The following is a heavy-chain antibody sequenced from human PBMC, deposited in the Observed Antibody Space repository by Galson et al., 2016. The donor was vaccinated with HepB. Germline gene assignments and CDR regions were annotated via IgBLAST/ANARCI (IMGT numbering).Heavy chain of an antibody. D-gene: IGHD3-9*01. CDR3: ARGRYYDFLTDSYYFEY. J-gene: IGHJ4*02. V-gene: IGHV5-51*01. CDR2: IYPGDSDT. CDR1: GYIFAKYW. Sequence: QSGAEVKQPGESLKISCTVSGYIFAKYWIGWVRQMPGKGLEWMGVIYPGDSDTRYSPSFQGQVAISADKSSNTAYLQWSSLKASDTAMYYCARGRYYDFLTDSYYFEYWGQGTLVTVSS.